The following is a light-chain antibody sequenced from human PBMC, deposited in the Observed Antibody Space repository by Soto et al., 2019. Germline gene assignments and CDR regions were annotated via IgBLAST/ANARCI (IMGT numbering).Light chain of an antibody. V-gene: IGKV3D-20*01. CDR1: QSVSSNY. Sequence: EIVLTQSPATLSLSPGERAALSCGASQSVSSNYLAWYQQKPGLAPRLLIYDASRRATGIPDRFSGSGSGADFILSISRLESEDFAVYYCQQYGSSPWTFGHGTKVDIK. CDR2: DAS. J-gene: IGKJ1*01. CDR3: QQYGSSPWT.